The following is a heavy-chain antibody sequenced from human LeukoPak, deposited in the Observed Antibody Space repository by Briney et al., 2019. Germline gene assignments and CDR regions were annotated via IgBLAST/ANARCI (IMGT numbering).Heavy chain of an antibody. J-gene: IGHJ4*02. CDR1: GFTFSSYA. D-gene: IGHD3-10*01. CDR2: ISWNSGGI. V-gene: IGHV3-9*01. CDR3: AKDNGNYYGSGSNNYFDY. Sequence: GGSLRLSCAASGFTFSSYAMSWVRQAPGKGLEWVSGISWNSGGIGYADSVKGRFTISRDNAKSSLYLQMNRLRAEDTALYYCAKDNGNYYGSGSNNYFDYWGQGTLVTVSS.